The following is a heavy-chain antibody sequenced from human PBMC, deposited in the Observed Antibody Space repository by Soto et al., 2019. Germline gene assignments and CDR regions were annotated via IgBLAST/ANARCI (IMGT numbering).Heavy chain of an antibody. CDR2: LSGSGGST. J-gene: IGHJ4*02. CDR3: AKRLAPDY. V-gene: IGHV3-23*01. D-gene: IGHD3-9*01. CDR1: GFTFGSYA. Sequence: ESGGGLVPSGGSLRLSCAASGFTFGSYAMSWVRQAPGKGLEWVSGLSGSGGSTYYADSVKGRFTISRDNSQNTLYLQMNSLRAEDTAVYYCAKRLAPDYWGQGILVTVSS.